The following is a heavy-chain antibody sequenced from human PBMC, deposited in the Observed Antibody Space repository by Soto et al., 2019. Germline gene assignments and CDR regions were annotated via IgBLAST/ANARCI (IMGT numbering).Heavy chain of an antibody. D-gene: IGHD3-22*01. V-gene: IGHV1-18*01. Sequence: ASVKVSCKASGYTFTSYGISWVRQAPGQGLEWMGWISAYNGNTNYAQKLQGRVTMTTDTSTSTAYVELRSLRSDDTAVYYCARWHYYDSSGPAHWGQGTLVTVSS. CDR2: ISAYNGNT. J-gene: IGHJ4*02. CDR3: ARWHYYDSSGPAH. CDR1: GYTFTSYG.